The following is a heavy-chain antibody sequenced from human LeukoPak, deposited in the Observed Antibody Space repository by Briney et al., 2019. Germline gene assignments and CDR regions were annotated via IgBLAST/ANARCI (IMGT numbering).Heavy chain of an antibody. Sequence: PSETLSLTCTVSGGSISDSSYYWGWIRQPPGKGLEWIASIHYSGSTYYNPSLKSRVTISVDTSKNQFSMKLTSVTAADTAVCYCARGLKTLYDILTGHYKGVAYFDYWGQGTLVTVSS. CDR3: ARGLKTLYDILTGHYKGVAYFDY. J-gene: IGHJ4*02. CDR1: GGSISDSSYY. V-gene: IGHV4-39*01. D-gene: IGHD3-9*01. CDR2: IHYSGST.